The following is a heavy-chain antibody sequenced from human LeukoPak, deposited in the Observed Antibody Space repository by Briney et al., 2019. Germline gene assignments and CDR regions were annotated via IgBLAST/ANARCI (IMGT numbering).Heavy chain of an antibody. CDR1: GFIFNNYA. D-gene: IGHD2-21*01. CDR3: ARDGVSDRAYFDY. J-gene: IGHJ4*02. CDR2: ISIGGGST. Sequence: GGSLRLSCAASGFIFNNYAMSWVRQAPGKGLEWVSAISIGGGSTYYADSVKGRFTISRDNAKNSLYLQMNSLRAEDTAVYYCARDGVSDRAYFDYWGQGTLVTVSS. V-gene: IGHV3-23*01.